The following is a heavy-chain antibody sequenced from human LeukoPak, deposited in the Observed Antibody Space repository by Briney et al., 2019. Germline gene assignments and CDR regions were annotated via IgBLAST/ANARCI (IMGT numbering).Heavy chain of an antibody. J-gene: IGHJ3*02. V-gene: IGHV3-33*01. CDR2: IWYDGSKK. CDR1: GFTFSSYG. D-gene: IGHD1-14*01. CDR3: ARDLTLDVFDI. Sequence: GGSLRLSCAASGFTFSSYGMHWVRQAPGKGLEWVAVIWYDGSKKYYPDSVKGRFTISRDNSKNTLYLQMNSLRAEDTAVYYCARDLTLDVFDIWGQGTMVTVSS.